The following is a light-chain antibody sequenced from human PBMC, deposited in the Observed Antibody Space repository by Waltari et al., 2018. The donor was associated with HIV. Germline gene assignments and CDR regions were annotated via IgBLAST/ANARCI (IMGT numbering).Light chain of an antibody. Sequence: QSALTQEASVSGTVGQRVTLSCIGNSNNMGKNPVGWYQQISHAVPKTVMIGSSLPSGIPDRFSGSQSGITASLTISGLQPEDEADYFCSTWDYGLSTHVFGTGTKVTVL. CDR3: STWDYGLSTHV. CDR1: SNNMGKNP. J-gene: IGLJ1*01. V-gene: IGLV1-44*01. CDR2: GSS.